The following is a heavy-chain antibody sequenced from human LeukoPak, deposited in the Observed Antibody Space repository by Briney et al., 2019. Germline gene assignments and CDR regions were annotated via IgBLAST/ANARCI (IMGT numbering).Heavy chain of an antibody. D-gene: IGHD4-17*01. CDR3: VRVGGDANFGDRYFQD. J-gene: IGHJ1*01. V-gene: IGHV4-38-2*02. Sequence: SETLSLTCTVSGYSISSGYYWGWIRQPPGKGLEWIGSMFHSGSSYYNPSLKSRISISVDASKNQFSLKLSSVSASDTAVYYCVRVGGDANFGDRYFQDWGQGTLVTVSS. CDR1: GYSISSGYY. CDR2: MFHSGSS.